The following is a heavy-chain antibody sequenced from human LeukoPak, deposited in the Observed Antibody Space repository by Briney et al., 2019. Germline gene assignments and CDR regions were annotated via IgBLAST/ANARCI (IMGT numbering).Heavy chain of an antibody. CDR1: GFTFSSYW. CDR3: AREEVDFWSGPFDY. Sequence: GGSLRLSCAASGFTFSSYWMSWVRQAPGKGLEWVANIKQDGSEKYYVDSVKGRFTISRDNAKNSLYLQMNSLRAEDTAVYYCAREEVDFWSGPFDYWGQGTLVTVSS. D-gene: IGHD3-3*01. V-gene: IGHV3-7*01. J-gene: IGHJ4*02. CDR2: IKQDGSEK.